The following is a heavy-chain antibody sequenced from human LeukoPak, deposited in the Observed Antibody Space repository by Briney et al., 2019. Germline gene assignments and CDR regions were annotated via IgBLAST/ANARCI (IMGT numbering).Heavy chain of an antibody. CDR1: GGSISSYY. V-gene: IGHV4-59*08. J-gene: IGHJ4*02. Sequence: SETLSLTCTVSGGSISSYYWSWIRQPPRKGLEWIGYVFYSGSINYNPSLKSRVTISIDASKNQFSLKLSSVTAADTAVYYCARGAAVGTKPYEYRGQGTLVAVSS. D-gene: IGHD6-13*01. CDR3: ARGAAVGTKPYEY. CDR2: VFYSGSI.